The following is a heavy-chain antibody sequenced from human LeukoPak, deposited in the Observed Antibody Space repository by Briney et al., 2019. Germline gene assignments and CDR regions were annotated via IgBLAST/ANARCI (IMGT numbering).Heavy chain of an antibody. J-gene: IGHJ4*02. CDR3: AREGSYCVGGDCYSFDF. CDR1: GYRFISNY. D-gene: IGHD2-21*02. Sequence: ASVKVSCKASGYRFISNYIQWVRQAPGLGPEWMGWMHPGNGNTRYAEKFQGRVTMTRDTSIDTAYMDLSSLRSDDTAVYYCAREGSYCVGGDCYSFDFWGQGTLITVSS. V-gene: IGHV1-2*02. CDR2: MHPGNGNT.